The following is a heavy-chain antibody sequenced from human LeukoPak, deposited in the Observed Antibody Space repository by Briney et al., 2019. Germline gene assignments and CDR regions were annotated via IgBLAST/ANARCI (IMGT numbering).Heavy chain of an antibody. CDR2: IDPSGGST. V-gene: IGHV1-46*01. Sequence: ASVKVSCKASGYTFASYYMHWVRQAPGQGLEWMRIIDPSGGSTTYAPKFQGRLTVTRDTSTSTVYMELSSLRSDDTAVYYCARDQDYPHPRFDCWGQGTLVTVSS. D-gene: IGHD4-11*01. CDR1: GYTFASYY. CDR3: ARDQDYPHPRFDC. J-gene: IGHJ4*02.